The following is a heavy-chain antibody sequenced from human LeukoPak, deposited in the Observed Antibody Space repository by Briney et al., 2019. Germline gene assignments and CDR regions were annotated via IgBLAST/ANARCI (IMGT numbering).Heavy chain of an antibody. CDR1: GFIFSRHS. V-gene: IGHV3-48*01. CDR3: ARGPEVWELIEARGPDY. CDR2: ISSSGSTV. D-gene: IGHD1-26*01. J-gene: IGHJ4*02. Sequence: GGSLRLSCEASGFIFSRHSMHWVRQAPGKGLEWISFISSSGSTVYYADSVKGRYTVSRDNGENSLFLQMNSLRAEDTAVYYCARGPEVWELIEARGPDYWGQGTLVTVSS.